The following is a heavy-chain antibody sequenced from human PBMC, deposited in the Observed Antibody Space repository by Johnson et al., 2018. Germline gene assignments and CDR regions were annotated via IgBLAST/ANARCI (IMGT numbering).Heavy chain of an antibody. CDR1: GGSISSYY. Sequence: VQLVESGPGLVKPSESLSLTCTVSGGSISSYYWSWIRQPPGKGLEWIGLIYYSGSTNYNPSLKSRVTISVDTSKNQFSLKLSSVTAADTAVYYCAGWVRSGYYPTNDAFDIWGQGTLVTVSS. J-gene: IGHJ3*02. D-gene: IGHD3-22*01. CDR3: AGWVRSGYYPTNDAFDI. CDR2: IYYSGST. V-gene: IGHV4-59*01.